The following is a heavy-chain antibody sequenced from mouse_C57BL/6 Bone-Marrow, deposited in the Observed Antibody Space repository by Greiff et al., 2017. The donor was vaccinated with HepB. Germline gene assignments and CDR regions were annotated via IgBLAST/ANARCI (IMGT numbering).Heavy chain of an antibody. CDR2: IDPETGGT. Sequence: QVQLQQSGAELVRPGASVTLSCKASGYTFTDYEMHWVKQTPVHGLEWIGAIDPETGGTAYNQKFKGKAILTADKSSSTAYMELRSLTSEDSAVYDCTRGWMRLRGYYAMDYWGQGTSVTASS. CDR1: GYTFTDYE. J-gene: IGHJ4*01. CDR3: TRGWMRLRGYYAMDY. D-gene: IGHD2-4*01. V-gene: IGHV1-15*01.